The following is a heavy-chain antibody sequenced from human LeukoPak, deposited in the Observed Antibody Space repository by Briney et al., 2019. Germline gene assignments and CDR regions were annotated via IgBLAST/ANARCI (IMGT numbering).Heavy chain of an antibody. CDR1: GYSFTSYW. D-gene: IGHD2-2*01. CDR3: AKIDRQYCSRSSCYALDY. V-gene: IGHV5-51*01. Sequence: GESLKISCKGSGYSFTSYWIGWVRQMPGKGLEWMGIIYPGDSDTRYSPSFQGQVTISADKSISTAYLQWSSLKASDTAMYYCAKIDRQYCSRSSCYALDYWGQGTRVTVSS. CDR2: IYPGDSDT. J-gene: IGHJ4*02.